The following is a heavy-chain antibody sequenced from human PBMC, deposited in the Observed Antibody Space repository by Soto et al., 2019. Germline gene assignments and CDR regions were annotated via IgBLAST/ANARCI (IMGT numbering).Heavy chain of an antibody. V-gene: IGHV3-23*01. D-gene: IGHD3-10*01. CDR3: AKYYYGSGSYPRSAHYYYYMDV. Sequence: GGSLRLSCAACGVTFSSYPMSWVRQAPGKGLEWVSAISGSGGSTYYADSVKGRFTISRDNSKNTLYLQMNSLRAEDTAVYYCAKYYYGSGSYPRSAHYYYYMDVWGKGTTVTVSS. CDR2: ISGSGGST. J-gene: IGHJ6*03. CDR1: GVTFSSYP.